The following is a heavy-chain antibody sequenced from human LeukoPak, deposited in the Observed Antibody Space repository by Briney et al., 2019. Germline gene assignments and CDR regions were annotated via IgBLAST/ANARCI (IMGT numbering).Heavy chain of an antibody. J-gene: IGHJ1*01. V-gene: IGHV1-3*04. D-gene: IGHD3-22*01. CDR1: GYTFTNYG. Sequence: GASVKVSCKTSGYTFTNYGMHWVRQAPRQSPEWMGWINTGNGNTKSSQKFRDRVTLTRDTSASTAYMELNSLSSEDTAIYYCARVPLSDASGHYYPHWGQGTLVTVSS. CDR3: ARVPLSDASGHYYPH. CDR2: INTGNGNT.